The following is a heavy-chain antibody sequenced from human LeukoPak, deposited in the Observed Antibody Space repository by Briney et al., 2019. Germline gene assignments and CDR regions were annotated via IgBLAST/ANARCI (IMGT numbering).Heavy chain of an antibody. CDR3: AREEGSNYYYGMDV. CDR2: ISSSSSYI. Sequence: PGRSLRLSCAASGFTFSSYSMNWVRQAPGKGLEWVSSISSSSSYIYYADSVKGRFTISRDNAKNSLYLQMNSLRAEDTAVYYCAREEGSNYYYGMDVWGQGTTVTASS. J-gene: IGHJ6*02. V-gene: IGHV3-21*01. CDR1: GFTFSSYS.